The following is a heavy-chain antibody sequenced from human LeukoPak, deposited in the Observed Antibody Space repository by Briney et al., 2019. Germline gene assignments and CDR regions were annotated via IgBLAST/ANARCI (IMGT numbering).Heavy chain of an antibody. CDR3: ARDRRRIAAAGTNAFDI. J-gene: IGHJ3*02. V-gene: IGHV3-33*01. CDR2: IWYDGSNK. Sequence: GGSLRLSCAASGFTFSSYGMHWVRQAPGKGLEWVAVIWYDGSNKYYADSVKGRFTISRDNSKNTLYLQMNSLRAEDTAVYYCARDRRRIAAAGTNAFDIWGQGTMVTVSS. D-gene: IGHD6-13*01. CDR1: GFTFSSYG.